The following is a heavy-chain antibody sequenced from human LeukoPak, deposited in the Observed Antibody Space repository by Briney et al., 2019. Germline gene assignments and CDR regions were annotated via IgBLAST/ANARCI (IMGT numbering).Heavy chain of an antibody. CDR2: ISAYNGDS. J-gene: IGHJ4*02. V-gene: IGHV1-18*01. CDR1: GYTFRNFG. D-gene: IGHD2-15*01. CDR3: ARSSPFYSNFDF. Sequence: ASVKVSCKTTGYTFRNFGISWVRQAPGQGLEWMGWISAYNGDSKYAQTFQGRVTMTTDTSASTAYMELRSLRSDDTALYYCARSSPFYSNFDFWGQGTLVTVSS.